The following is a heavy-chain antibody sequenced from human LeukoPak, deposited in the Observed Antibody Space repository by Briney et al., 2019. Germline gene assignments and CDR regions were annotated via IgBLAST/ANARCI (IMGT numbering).Heavy chain of an antibody. Sequence: GGSLRLSCTASGFTLSNSDMNWVRQAPGKGLEWVSSIRGRGYYAEYTDSVKGRFTISRDNSRNTLFLQLNSLRAEDTAVYYCAKSGRYYDFWSGYYVDYWGQGTLVTVCS. J-gene: IGHJ4*02. CDR2: IRGRGYYA. V-gene: IGHV3-21*06. D-gene: IGHD3-3*01. CDR1: GFTLSNSD. CDR3: AKSGRYYDFWSGYYVDY.